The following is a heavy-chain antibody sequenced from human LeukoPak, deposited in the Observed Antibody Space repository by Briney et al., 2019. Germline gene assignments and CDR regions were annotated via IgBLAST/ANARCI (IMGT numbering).Heavy chain of an antibody. D-gene: IGHD6-19*01. J-gene: IGHJ4*02. CDR1: GFTFGDYA. CDR2: IRSKAYGGTT. V-gene: IGHV3-49*04. Sequence: GGSLRLSCTASGFTFGDYAMSWVRRAPGKGLEWVGFIRSKAYGGTTEYAASVKGRFTISRDDSKSLAYLQMNSLKTEDTAVYYCTRDQGSGWYVGNYFDYWGQGTLVTVSS. CDR3: TRDQGSGWYVGNYFDY.